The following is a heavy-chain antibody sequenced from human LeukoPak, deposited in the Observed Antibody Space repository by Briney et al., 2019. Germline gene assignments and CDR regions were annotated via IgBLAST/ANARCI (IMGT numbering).Heavy chain of an antibody. Sequence: GGSLRLSCAASGFSFSDCWMNWVRQAPGKGLEWVANIKKDGSEKYYLDSVKGRFTISRDNAKNSLYLQMSTLRAEDTAVYYCARDPEYYDSSGYDYWGQGTLVTVSS. CDR3: ARDPEYYDSSGYDY. J-gene: IGHJ4*02. CDR2: IKKDGSEK. V-gene: IGHV3-7*01. CDR1: GFSFSDCW. D-gene: IGHD3-22*01.